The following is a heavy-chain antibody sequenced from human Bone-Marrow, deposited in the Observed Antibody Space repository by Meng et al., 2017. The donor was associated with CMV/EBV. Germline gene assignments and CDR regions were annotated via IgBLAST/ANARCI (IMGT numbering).Heavy chain of an antibody. CDR3: ARSSGYYYTDY. CDR2: ISSSSSYI. CDR1: GFTFSSYS. Sequence: LTCAASGFTFSSYSMNWVRQAPGKGLEWVSSISSSSSYIYYADSVKGRFTISRDNAKNSLYLQMNSLRAEDTAVYYCARSSGYYYTDYWGQGTLVTVSS. J-gene: IGHJ4*02. D-gene: IGHD3-3*01. V-gene: IGHV3-21*01.